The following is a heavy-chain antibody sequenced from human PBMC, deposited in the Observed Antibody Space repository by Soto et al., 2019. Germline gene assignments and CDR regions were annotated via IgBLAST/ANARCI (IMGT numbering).Heavy chain of an antibody. CDR2: IWYDGSNK. CDR3: ARGGSSSWSEFDP. J-gene: IGHJ5*02. V-gene: IGHV3-33*01. D-gene: IGHD6-13*01. CDR1: GFTFSSYG. Sequence: GGSLRLSCAASGFTFSSYGMHWVRQAPGKGPEWVAVIWYDGSNKYYADSVKGRFTISRDNSKNTLYLQMNSLRAEDTAVYYCARGGSSSWSEFDPWGQGTLVTVSS.